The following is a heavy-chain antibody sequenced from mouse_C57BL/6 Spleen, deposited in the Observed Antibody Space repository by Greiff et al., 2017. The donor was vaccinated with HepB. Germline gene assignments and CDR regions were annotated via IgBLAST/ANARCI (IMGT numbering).Heavy chain of an antibody. CDR2: IDPSDSYT. D-gene: IGHD1-1*01. CDR3: ARAPSTDY. Sequence: QVHVKQPGAELVRPGTSVKLSCKASGYTFTSYWMHWVKQRPGQGLEWIGVIDPSDSYTNYNQKFKGKATLTVDTSSSTAYMQLSSLTSEDSAVYYCARAPSTDYWGQGTTLTVSS. CDR1: GYTFTSYW. V-gene: IGHV1-59*01. J-gene: IGHJ2*01.